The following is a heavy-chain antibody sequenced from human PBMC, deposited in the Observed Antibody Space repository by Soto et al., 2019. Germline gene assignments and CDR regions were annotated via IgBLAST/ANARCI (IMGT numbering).Heavy chain of an antibody. D-gene: IGHD6-19*01. V-gene: IGHV1-46*03. Sequence: QVQLVQSGAEVKKPGASVKVSCKASGYTFTSYYLHWVRQAPGQGLEWMGIINPSGGSTSYAQKCQGRVTMTRDTSTSTVYMELNSLRSEDTAVYYCARESGSGVNWFDPWGQGTLVTVSS. J-gene: IGHJ5*02. CDR2: INPSGGST. CDR1: GYTFTSYY. CDR3: ARESGSGVNWFDP.